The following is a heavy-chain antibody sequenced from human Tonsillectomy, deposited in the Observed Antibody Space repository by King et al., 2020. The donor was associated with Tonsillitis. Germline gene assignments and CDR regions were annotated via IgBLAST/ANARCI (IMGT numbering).Heavy chain of an antibody. D-gene: IGHD2-21*02. CDR2: INSDGSST. CDR3: ARVAYCGGDCCGGAFDY. CDR1: GFTFSSYW. Sequence: VQLVESGGGLVQPGGSLRLSCAASGFTFSSYWMHWVRQAPGKGRVWVARINSDGSSTSYADSLKGRFTISRDNAKNTLSLQMNSLRAEDTAVYYWARVAYCGGDCCGGAFDYWGQGTLVTVSS. J-gene: IGHJ4*02. V-gene: IGHV3-74*01.